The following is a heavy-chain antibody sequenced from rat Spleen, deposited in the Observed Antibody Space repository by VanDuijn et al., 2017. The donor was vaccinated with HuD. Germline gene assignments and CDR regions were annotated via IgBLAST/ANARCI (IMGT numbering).Heavy chain of an antibody. J-gene: IGHJ2*01. D-gene: IGHD1-4*01. CDR1: GFTFNNYW. CDR3: ARPNYPGFNYFDY. V-gene: IGHV5-31*01. CDR2: ITNTGRST. Sequence: EVQLVESGGDLVQPGRSLRLSCAASGFTFNNYWMTWIRQAPGKGLEWVASITNTGRSTYYPDSVRGRFAISRDTAENTLYLQMSSLRSEDTATYYCARPNYPGFNYFDYWGQGVMVTVSS.